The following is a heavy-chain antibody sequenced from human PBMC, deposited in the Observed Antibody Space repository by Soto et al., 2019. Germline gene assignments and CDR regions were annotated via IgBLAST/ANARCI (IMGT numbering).Heavy chain of an antibody. V-gene: IGHV4-39*01. Sequence: SETLSLTCTVSGGSISSSSYYWGWIRQPPGKGLEWIGSIYYSGSTYYNPSLKSRVTISVDTSKNQFSLKLSSVTAADTAVYYCARQGYSSSPRDSWFDPWGQGTLVTVSS. D-gene: IGHD6-6*01. CDR1: GGSISSSSYY. CDR3: ARQGYSSSPRDSWFDP. CDR2: IYYSGST. J-gene: IGHJ5*02.